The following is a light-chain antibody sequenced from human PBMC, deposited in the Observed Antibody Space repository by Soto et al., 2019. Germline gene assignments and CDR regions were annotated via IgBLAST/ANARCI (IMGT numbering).Light chain of an antibody. V-gene: IGKV3-15*01. J-gene: IGKJ4*01. Sequence: EIVMTQSPATLSVTLGERATLSCRASQSVSDNLAWYQQRPGQAPRLLIYGASTRATDIPARFSGSGSGTEFTLTISSLQSEDFAVYYCQQYNNWPLTFGGGTKVEIK. CDR3: QQYNNWPLT. CDR1: QSVSDN. CDR2: GAS.